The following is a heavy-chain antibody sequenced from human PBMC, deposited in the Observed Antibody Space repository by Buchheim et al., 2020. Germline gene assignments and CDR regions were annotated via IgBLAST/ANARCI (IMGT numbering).Heavy chain of an antibody. D-gene: IGHD3-22*01. CDR3: AKDDSSGYYYGTYFDY. CDR1: RFTFSSYA. Sequence: EVQLLESGGGLVQPGGSLRLSCAASRFTFSSYAMSWVRQAPGKGLEWVSAISGSGGSTYYADSVKGRFTISRDSSKNTLYLQMNSLRAEDTAVYYCAKDDSSGYYYGTYFDYWGQGTL. J-gene: IGHJ4*02. CDR2: ISGSGGST. V-gene: IGHV3-23*01.